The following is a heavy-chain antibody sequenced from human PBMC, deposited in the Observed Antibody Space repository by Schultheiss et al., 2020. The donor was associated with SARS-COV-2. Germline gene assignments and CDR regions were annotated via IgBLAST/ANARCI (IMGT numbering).Heavy chain of an antibody. CDR1: GFTFSSYE. V-gene: IGHV3-23*01. CDR2: ISWNSGST. Sequence: GGSLRLSCAASGFTFSSYEMNWVRQAPGKGLEWVSGISWNSGSTYYADSVKGRFTISRDNSKNTLYLQMNSLRAEDTAVYYCARDAGVVVVAASRDYYYYGMDVWGQGTTVTVSS. D-gene: IGHD2-15*01. CDR3: ARDAGVVVVAASRDYYYYGMDV. J-gene: IGHJ6*02.